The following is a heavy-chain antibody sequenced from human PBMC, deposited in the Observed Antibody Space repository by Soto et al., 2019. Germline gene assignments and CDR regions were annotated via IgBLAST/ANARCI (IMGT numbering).Heavy chain of an antibody. D-gene: IGHD6-19*01. CDR1: GFTFSSYA. CDR3: ARDPIAVAGPGGGHDY. V-gene: IGHV3-30-3*01. Sequence: QVQLVESGGGVVQPGRSLRLSCAASGFTFSSYATHWVRHAPGKGLEWVAVISYDGSNKYYADSVKGRFTISRDNSKNTLYLQMNSLRAEDTAVYYCARDPIAVAGPGGGHDYWGQGTLVTDSS. CDR2: ISYDGSNK. J-gene: IGHJ4*02.